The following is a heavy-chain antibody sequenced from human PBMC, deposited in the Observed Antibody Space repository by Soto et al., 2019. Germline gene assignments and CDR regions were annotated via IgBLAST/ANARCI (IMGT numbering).Heavy chain of an antibody. D-gene: IGHD2-8*01. CDR1: GYTFTDYY. J-gene: IGHJ6*02. V-gene: IGHV1-2*04. CDR2: INPKSGGT. Sequence: ASVKVSCKTSGYTFTDYYMHWVRHAPGQGLEWMGWINPKSGGTSTAQKFQGWVTMTTDTSISTASMELTRLTSDDTAIYYCARGDSTDCSNGVCSFFYNHDMDVWGQGTTVTVS. CDR3: ARGDSTDCSNGVCSFFYNHDMDV.